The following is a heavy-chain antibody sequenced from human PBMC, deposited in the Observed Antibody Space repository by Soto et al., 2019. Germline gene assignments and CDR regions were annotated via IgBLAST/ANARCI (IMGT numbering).Heavy chain of an antibody. CDR1: GFTFTSSA. V-gene: IGHV1-58*01. Sequence: SVKVSCKASGFTFTSSAVQWVRQARGQRLEWIGWIVVGSGNTNYAQKFQERVTITRDMSTSTAYMELSSLRSEDTAVYYCAAGVVPAAIGGMDVWGQGTTVTV. CDR2: IVVGSGNT. D-gene: IGHD2-2*02. J-gene: IGHJ6*02. CDR3: AAGVVPAAIGGMDV.